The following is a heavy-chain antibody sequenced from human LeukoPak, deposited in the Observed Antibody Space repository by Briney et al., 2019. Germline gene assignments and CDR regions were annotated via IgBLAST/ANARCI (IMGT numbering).Heavy chain of an antibody. Sequence: SVTLSLTCTVSGGSISSSSYYWGWIRQPPGKGLEWIGSIYYSGSTYYNPSLKSRVTISVDTSKNQFSLKLSSVTAADTAVYYCARIHHPLVSMRDAFDIWGQGTMVTVSS. CDR2: IYYSGST. CDR3: ARIHHPLVSMRDAFDI. D-gene: IGHD5-18*01. CDR1: GGSISSSSYY. V-gene: IGHV4-39*07. J-gene: IGHJ3*02.